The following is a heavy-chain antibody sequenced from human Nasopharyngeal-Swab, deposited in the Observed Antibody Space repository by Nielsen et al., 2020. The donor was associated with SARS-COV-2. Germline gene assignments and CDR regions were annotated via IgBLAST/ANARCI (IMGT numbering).Heavy chain of an antibody. D-gene: IGHD5-24*01. CDR3: ARVSWDGYYYYYGLDV. V-gene: IGHV4-61*01. CDR1: GGSVSSGSYY. CDR2: IYYSGST. J-gene: IGHJ6*02. Sequence: SETLSFTCTVSGGSVSSGSYYWSWIRQPPGKGLEWIGYIYYSGSTNYNPSVKSRVTISVDTSKNQFSLKLSSVTAADTAVYYCARVSWDGYYYYYGLDVWDQGTTVTVSS.